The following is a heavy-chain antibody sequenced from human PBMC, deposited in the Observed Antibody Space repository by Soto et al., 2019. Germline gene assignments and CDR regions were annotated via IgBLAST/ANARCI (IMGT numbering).Heavy chain of an antibody. J-gene: IGHJ4*02. CDR2: IDIGGNT. CDR1: GFSVTNDY. Sequence: EVQVVESGGGLVQPGGSLRLSCAASGFSVTNDYMNWFRQAPGKGLEWVSIIDIGGNTYYADSVKDRFTISREQSRNTWYLDVGRVRAEDTAVYYCARGRCSSGYLGREHYFDYWGPGTLVTGST. CDR3: ARGRCSSGYLGREHYFDY. V-gene: IGHV3-66*01. D-gene: IGHD3-22*01.